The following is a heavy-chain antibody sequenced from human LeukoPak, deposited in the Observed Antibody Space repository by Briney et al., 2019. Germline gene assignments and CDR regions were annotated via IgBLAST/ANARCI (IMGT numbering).Heavy chain of an antibody. CDR1: GYTFTSYY. CDR2: INPSGGST. V-gene: IGHV1-46*01. J-gene: IGHJ4*02. D-gene: IGHD2-2*01. Sequence: ASVKVSCKASGYTFTSYYMHWVRQAPGQGLEWMGIINPSGGSTSYAQKLQGRVTMTTDTSTSTAYMELRSLRSDDTAVYYCARDAPYEYCSSTSCSPVDYWGQGTLVTVSS. CDR3: ARDAPYEYCSSTSCSPVDY.